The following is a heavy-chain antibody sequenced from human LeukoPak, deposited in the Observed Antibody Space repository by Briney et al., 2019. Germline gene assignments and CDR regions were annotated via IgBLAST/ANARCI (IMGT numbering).Heavy chain of an antibody. J-gene: IGHJ4*02. V-gene: IGHV3-23*01. CDR3: AKDYDYGDYAVDY. CDR1: GFTFSSYA. CDR2: ISDNGGST. D-gene: IGHD4-17*01. Sequence: GGSLRLSCAASGFTFSSYAMSWVRQAPGRGLEWVSAISDNGGSTYYADSVKGRFTISRDNSKNTLNLQMNSLRAEDTAVYYCAKDYDYGDYAVDYWGQGTLVTVSS.